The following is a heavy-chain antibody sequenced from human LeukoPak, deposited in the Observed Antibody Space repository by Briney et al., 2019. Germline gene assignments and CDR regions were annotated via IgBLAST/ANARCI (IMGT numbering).Heavy chain of an antibody. Sequence: GGPLRLSCAASGFTFSSYEMNWVRQATGKGLEWFYGISSGGSTIYYAGSVKCRFTISSDNAQNSLYLQMNSLRAEDTAIYYCARETGSFDYWGQGTLVTVSS. CDR1: GFTFSSYE. CDR3: ARETGSFDY. CDR2: ISSGGSTI. J-gene: IGHJ4*02. V-gene: IGHV3-48*03.